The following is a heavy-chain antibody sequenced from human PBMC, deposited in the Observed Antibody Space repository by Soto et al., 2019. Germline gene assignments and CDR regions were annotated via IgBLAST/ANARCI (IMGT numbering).Heavy chain of an antibody. CDR2: ISYDGSNK. Sequence: SLRLSCAASXFTFSSYGMHWVRQTPGKGLEWVAVISYDGSNKYYADSVRGRFTISRDNSKNTLFLQMNSLRGEDTAVYYCAKIYGSTPGGYYGMDVWGQGTTVTVSS. D-gene: IGHD1-26*01. J-gene: IGHJ6*02. CDR3: AKIYGSTPGGYYGMDV. CDR1: XFTFSSYG. V-gene: IGHV3-30*18.